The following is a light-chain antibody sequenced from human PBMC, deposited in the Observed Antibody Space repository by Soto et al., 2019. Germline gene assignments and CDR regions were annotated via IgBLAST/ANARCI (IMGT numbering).Light chain of an antibody. CDR2: DTS. CDR3: QQYGSSPPSP. Sequence: EIVVTQSPATLSVSPGERVTLSCRASQSVSSSLAWYQQRPGQAPRLLIYDTSTRAAGIAARFSGSGSETEFTLTNSSLQSEDFAVYYCQQYGSSPPSPFGQGTRLEIK. J-gene: IGKJ5*01. V-gene: IGKV3-15*01. CDR1: QSVSSS.